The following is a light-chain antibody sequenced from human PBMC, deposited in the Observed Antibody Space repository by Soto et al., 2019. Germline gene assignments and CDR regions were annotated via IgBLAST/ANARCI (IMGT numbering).Light chain of an antibody. CDR3: CSYAGSSTHYV. V-gene: IGLV2-23*02. J-gene: IGLJ1*01. CDR1: SSDFGSYNL. Sequence: QSALTQPASVSGSPGQSITISCTGTSSDFGSYNLVSWYQQHPGKAPKLMIFEVTKRPSGVSSRFSGSKSDNTASLTISGLQTEDEADYYFCSYAGSSTHYVFGTGTKVTVL. CDR2: EVT.